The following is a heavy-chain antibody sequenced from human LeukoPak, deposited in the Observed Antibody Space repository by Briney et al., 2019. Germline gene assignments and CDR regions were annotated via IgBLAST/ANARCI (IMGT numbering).Heavy chain of an antibody. J-gene: IGHJ4*02. D-gene: IGHD6-19*01. CDR3: ATFPINSSGWYGGEENFDY. CDR1: GFIFSSYA. V-gene: IGHV3-30-3*01. Sequence: PGGSLRLSCAASGFIFSSYAMHWVRQAPGKGLEWVAVISYDGNNKFYADSVKGRFTISRDNSKNTLYLQVNSLRPEDTAVYYCATFPINSSGWYGGEENFDYWGQGTLVTVSS. CDR2: ISYDGNNK.